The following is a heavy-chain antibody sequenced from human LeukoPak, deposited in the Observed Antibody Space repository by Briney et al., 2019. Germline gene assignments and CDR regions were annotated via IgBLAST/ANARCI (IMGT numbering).Heavy chain of an antibody. CDR3: ATSRPTTGTTWPHPDAFDI. Sequence: ASVKDSCKVSGYTLTELSMHWVRQAPGKGLEWMGGFDPEDGETIYAQKFQGRVTMTEDTSTDTAYMELSSLRSEDTAVYYCATSRPTTGTTWPHPDAFDIWGQGTMVTVSS. CDR1: GYTLTELS. V-gene: IGHV1-24*01. J-gene: IGHJ3*02. D-gene: IGHD1-1*01. CDR2: FDPEDGET.